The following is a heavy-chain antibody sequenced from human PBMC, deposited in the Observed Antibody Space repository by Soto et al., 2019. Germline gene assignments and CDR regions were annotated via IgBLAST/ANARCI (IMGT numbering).Heavy chain of an antibody. CDR1: GFTFSGSA. J-gene: IGHJ4*02. CDR3: TRWYSGSYYVSNY. CDR2: IRSKANSYAT. V-gene: IGHV3-73*01. Sequence: TGGSRRLSCAASGFTFSGSAMHWVRQASGKGLEWVGRIRSKANSYATAYAASVKGRFTISRDDSKNTAYLQMNSLKTEDTAVYYCTRWYSGSYYVSNYWGQGTLVTVSS. D-gene: IGHD1-26*01.